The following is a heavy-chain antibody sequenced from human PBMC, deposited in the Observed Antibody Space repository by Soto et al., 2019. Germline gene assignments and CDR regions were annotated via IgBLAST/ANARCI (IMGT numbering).Heavy chain of an antibody. CDR1: GFTFSSCT. D-gene: IGHD2-15*01. Sequence: GGSLRLSCAVSGFTFSSCTMNWVRQAPGKGLEWVSSISPSTSHIYYADSVKGRFTISRDNAKNSLFLQMNSLRAEDTAVYYCSGCSGGACHQNYGMDVWGQGTKVTVSS. V-gene: IGHV3-21*01. CDR2: ISPSTSHI. CDR3: SGCSGGACHQNYGMDV. J-gene: IGHJ6*02.